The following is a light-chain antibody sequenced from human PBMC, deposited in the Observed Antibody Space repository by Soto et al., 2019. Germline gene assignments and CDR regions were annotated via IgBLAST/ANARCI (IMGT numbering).Light chain of an antibody. Sequence: DIQMTQSPSTLSASVGDRVTITCRASQSISTSLAWYQQKPRKAPKFLIYDASSLESGVPSRFSGSGSGTEFTLTISSLQPDDFATYYCQQYNNYYTFGQGTKLEIK. CDR2: DAS. CDR3: QQYNNYYT. V-gene: IGKV1-5*01. CDR1: QSISTS. J-gene: IGKJ2*01.